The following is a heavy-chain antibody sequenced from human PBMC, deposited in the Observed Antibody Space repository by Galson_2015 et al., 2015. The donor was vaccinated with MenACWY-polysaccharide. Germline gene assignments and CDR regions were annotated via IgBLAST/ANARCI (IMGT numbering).Heavy chain of an antibody. V-gene: IGHV4-34*01. CDR3: ARGVGARSRFGL. D-gene: IGHD1-26*01. CDR2: INHRGST. J-gene: IGHJ1*01. Sequence: LSLTCAVSGGSFSGYYWSWIRQPPGTGLAWIGEINHRGSTSCNPSLKSRVTISVDTSKNQFSLILSSVTAADTAVYYCARGVGARSRFGLWGQGTLVTVSS. CDR1: GGSFSGYY.